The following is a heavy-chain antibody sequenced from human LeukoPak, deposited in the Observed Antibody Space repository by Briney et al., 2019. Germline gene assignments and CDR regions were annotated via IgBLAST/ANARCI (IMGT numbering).Heavy chain of an antibody. V-gene: IGHV3-43*01. D-gene: IGHD3-16*01. Sequence: GGSLTLSCAASGFIFDDSLMHWLRQAPGKGLEWISLISRDGSTPYYADSVKGRFTISRDNSKNSLFLQMNSLTPEDTAVYYCARDIRGNYFDSWGQGTLVTVSS. CDR3: ARDIRGNYFDS. CDR2: ISRDGSTP. J-gene: IGHJ4*02. CDR1: GFIFDDSL.